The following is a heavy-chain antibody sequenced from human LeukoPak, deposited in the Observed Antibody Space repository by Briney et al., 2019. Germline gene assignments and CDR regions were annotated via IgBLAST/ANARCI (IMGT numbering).Heavy chain of an antibody. CDR1: GFTFSNYA. V-gene: IGHV3-30*04. CDR2: ISYDGSNK. CDR3: ARGRGYSYGTDY. D-gene: IGHD5-18*01. Sequence: GGSLRLSCAASGFTFSNYAIHWVRQAPGKGLEWVAVISYDGSNKYYADSVKGRFTISRDNAKNSLYLQMNSLRAEDTAVYYCARGRGYSYGTDYWGQGTLVTVSS. J-gene: IGHJ4*02.